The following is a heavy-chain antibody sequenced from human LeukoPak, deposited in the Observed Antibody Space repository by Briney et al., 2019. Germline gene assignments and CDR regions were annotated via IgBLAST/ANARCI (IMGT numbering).Heavy chain of an antibody. CDR2: MYHSGST. CDR3: ARQGGSSSPYYYYYMYV. D-gene: IGHD6-13*01. CDR1: GYSIRSGYY. V-gene: IGHV4-38-2*01. J-gene: IGHJ6*03. Sequence: PSETLSLTCAASGYSIRSGYYWGWFRQPTGKGLEWNGCMYHSGSTYYNPSLKSRVTISVDTSKNQFSLKLSSVTAADTAVYYCARQGGSSSPYYYYYMYVWGKGTTVTVSS.